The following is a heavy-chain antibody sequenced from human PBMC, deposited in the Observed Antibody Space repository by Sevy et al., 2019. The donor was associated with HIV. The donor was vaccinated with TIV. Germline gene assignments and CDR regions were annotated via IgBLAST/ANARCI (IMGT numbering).Heavy chain of an antibody. CDR2: ISWDGGST. D-gene: IGHD3-10*01. J-gene: IGHJ4*02. V-gene: IGHV3-43*01. Sequence: GGSLRLSCAASGFTFDDYTMHWVRQAPGKGLEWVSLISWDGGSTYYADSVKGRFTISRDNSKNSLYLQMNSLRTEDTALYYCAKGSYYGSGSYYCHFDYWGQGTLVTVSS. CDR1: GFTFDDYT. CDR3: AKGSYYGSGSYYCHFDY.